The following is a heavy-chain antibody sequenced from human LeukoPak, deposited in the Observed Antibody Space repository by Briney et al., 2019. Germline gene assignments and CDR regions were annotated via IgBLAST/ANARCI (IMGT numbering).Heavy chain of an antibody. CDR3: ARTGFDYKVSWFDP. J-gene: IGHJ5*02. CDR1: GFTFDDYA. Sequence: PGGSLRLSCAASGFTFDDYAFHWVRQAPGKGLEWVSYISSSGSTIYYADSVKGRFTISRDNAKNSLYLQMNSLRAEDTAVYYCARTGFDYKVSWFDPWGQGTLVTVSS. V-gene: IGHV3-11*01. D-gene: IGHD3-10*01. CDR2: ISSSGSTI.